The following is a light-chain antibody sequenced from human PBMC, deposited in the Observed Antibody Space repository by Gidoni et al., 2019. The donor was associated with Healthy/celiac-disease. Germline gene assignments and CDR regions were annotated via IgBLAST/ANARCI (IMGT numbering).Light chain of an antibody. J-gene: IGLJ2*01. V-gene: IGLV3-1*01. Sequence: SYELTQPPSVSVSPGQTASITCSGDKSGDKYACWYQQKPGQSPVLVIYQDSKRPSGIPERFSGSNSGNTATLTISGTQGMDEADYYCQAWDSSTVVFGGGTKLTVL. CDR2: QDS. CDR3: QAWDSSTVV. CDR1: KSGDKY.